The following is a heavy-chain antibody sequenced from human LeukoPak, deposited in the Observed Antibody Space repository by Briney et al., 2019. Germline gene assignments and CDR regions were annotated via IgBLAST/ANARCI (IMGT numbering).Heavy chain of an antibody. CDR2: INNDGRST. Sequence: GGSLRLSCAASGFTFSSYWMHWVRQAPGKGLVGVSRINNDGRSTNYADSVKGRFTISRDNARNTLYLQMNSLRAEDTAVYYCARVRWGGLYYFDYWGQGTLVTVSS. J-gene: IGHJ4*02. CDR3: ARVRWGGLYYFDY. CDR1: GFTFSSYW. V-gene: IGHV3-74*01. D-gene: IGHD3-16*01.